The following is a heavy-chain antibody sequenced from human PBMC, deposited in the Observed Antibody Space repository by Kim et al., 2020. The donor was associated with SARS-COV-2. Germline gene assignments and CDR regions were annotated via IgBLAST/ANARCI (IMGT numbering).Heavy chain of an antibody. D-gene: IGHD6-13*01. J-gene: IGHJ4*02. Sequence: RYSPSFQGQVTISADKSISTAYLQWSSLKASDTAMYYCARRYSSSWAFDYWGQGTLVTVSS. CDR3: ARRYSSSWAFDY. V-gene: IGHV5-51*01.